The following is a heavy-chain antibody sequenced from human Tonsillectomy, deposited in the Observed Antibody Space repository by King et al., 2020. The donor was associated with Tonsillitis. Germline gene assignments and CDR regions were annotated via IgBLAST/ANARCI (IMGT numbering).Heavy chain of an antibody. Sequence: VQLVESGGGLVQPGGSLRLSCAASGFTFSTYGVNWVRQAPAKGLEWVSYISTSGTIYYADSVKGRFTISRDNAKNSLYLQMNSRRAEDTAVYYCTRDWAYWGQGTLVTVSS. D-gene: IGHD3-16*01. CDR1: GFTFSTYG. CDR2: ISTSGTI. CDR3: TRDWAY. J-gene: IGHJ4*02. V-gene: IGHV3-48*04.